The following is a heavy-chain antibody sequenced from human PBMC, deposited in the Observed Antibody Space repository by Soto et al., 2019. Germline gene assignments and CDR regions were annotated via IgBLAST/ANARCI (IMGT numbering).Heavy chain of an antibody. V-gene: IGHV3-74*01. CDR1: GVIFSTYW. CDR2: INPTGIVT. CDR3: GRVKDGNVRIEH. J-gene: IGHJ1*01. Sequence: EEQLVESGGGLVQPGGSLRLSCAASGVIFSTYWVHWVRQAPGEGLVWVSRINPTGIVTIYADSVKGRFTISRDNAKNTVYLQMSSLRGEDTAVEHCGRVKDGNVRIEHWGKGSLVTVSA. D-gene: IGHD2-15*01.